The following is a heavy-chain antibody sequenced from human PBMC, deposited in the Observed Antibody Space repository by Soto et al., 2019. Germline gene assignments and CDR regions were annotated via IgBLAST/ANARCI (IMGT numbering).Heavy chain of an antibody. CDR2: ISGSDGST. V-gene: IGHV3-23*01. Sequence: EVQLLESGGGLVQPGGSLRLSCAASGFTFSSYAMNWVRQAPGKGLEWVSVISGSDGSTYYADSVTGRFTISRDNSKNTVHLQTNSVRAEDTAVYYCARRSGSWYFDYWGQGPLVTVSS. CDR1: GFTFSSYA. D-gene: IGHD6-13*01. CDR3: ARRSGSWYFDY. J-gene: IGHJ4*02.